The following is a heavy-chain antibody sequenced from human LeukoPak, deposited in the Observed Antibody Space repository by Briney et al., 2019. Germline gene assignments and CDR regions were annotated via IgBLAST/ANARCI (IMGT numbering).Heavy chain of an antibody. D-gene: IGHD3-10*01. Sequence: GGSLRLSCAASGFTFSSYSMNWVRQAPGKGLEWVSSISSSSSYIYYADSVKGRFTISRDNAKDSLYLQMNNLRVEDTAVYYCAIVSGGDYFDYWGQGTLVTVSS. CDR2: ISSSSSYI. J-gene: IGHJ4*02. CDR1: GFTFSSYS. V-gene: IGHV3-21*04. CDR3: AIVSGGDYFDY.